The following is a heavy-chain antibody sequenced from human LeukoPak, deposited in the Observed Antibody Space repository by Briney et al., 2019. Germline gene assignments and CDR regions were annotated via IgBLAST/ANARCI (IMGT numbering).Heavy chain of an antibody. V-gene: IGHV1-2*02. CDR1: GYTFNGYY. Sequence: ASVKVSCKASGYTFNGYYMHWVRQAPGQGPEWMGWINPNSGGTDYAQKFQGRVTMTRDTSINTAYMEVISLRPDDTAVYYCARGMYCSGGNCYHNWLDPRRQGTLVIVSS. J-gene: IGHJ5*02. CDR2: INPNSGGT. CDR3: ARGMYCSGGNCYHNWLDP. D-gene: IGHD2-15*01.